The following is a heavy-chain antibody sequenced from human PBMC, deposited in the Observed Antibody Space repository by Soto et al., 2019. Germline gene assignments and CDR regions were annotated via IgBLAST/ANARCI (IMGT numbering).Heavy chain of an antibody. J-gene: IGHJ6*02. V-gene: IGHV3-30*04. CDR2: ISYDGNNK. Sequence: SWWSLRLSCSASVFTFSNYAMHWFRQAPGKGLEWVAIISYDGNNKYNADSVKGRFTISRDNSKNTLYLQMNSLRAEDTAVYYCARDRVCTSATCGEFDYYYYYGMDVWGQGTTVTVSS. D-gene: IGHD2-2*01. CDR1: VFTFSNYA. CDR3: ARDRVCTSATCGEFDYYYYYGMDV.